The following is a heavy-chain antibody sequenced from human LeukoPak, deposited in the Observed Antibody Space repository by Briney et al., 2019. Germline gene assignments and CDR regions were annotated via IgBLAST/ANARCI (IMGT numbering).Heavy chain of an antibody. CDR3: ARALDSSSSRYQAFEY. J-gene: IGHJ4*02. CDR1: GFSRSSNW. V-gene: IGHV3-7*01. D-gene: IGHD2-2*01. CDR2: IKHDGGEK. Sequence: GGSLRLSCASSGFSRSSNWMSWVRQAPGKGLEWVASIKHDGGEKYYVDSAKGRFTISRDSAKNSLNLQMNNLRAEETAVYDCARALDSSSSRYQAFEYWGQGTPVTVSS.